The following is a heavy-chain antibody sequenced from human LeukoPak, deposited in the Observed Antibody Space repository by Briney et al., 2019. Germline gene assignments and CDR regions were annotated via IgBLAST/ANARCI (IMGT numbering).Heavy chain of an antibody. CDR3: ARDGSFDY. V-gene: IGHV1-2*02. CDR2: TSANIGGT. D-gene: IGHD5-12*01. J-gene: IGHJ4*02. Sequence: ASVKVSCKASGYTFTDYYIHWLRQAPGQGLEWMGWTSANIGGTNYAQKFRGRVTMTKDTSTSTAYVELSGLTSDDTAVYYCARDGSFDYWGQGTLVTVSS. CDR1: GYTFTDYY.